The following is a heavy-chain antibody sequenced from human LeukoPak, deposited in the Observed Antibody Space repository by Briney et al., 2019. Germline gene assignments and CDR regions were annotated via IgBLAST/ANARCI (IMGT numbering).Heavy chain of an antibody. Sequence: PSETLSLTCTVSGGSLSSYYWMWIRQPPGKGLEWIGYIYYSVSTNYNPSLKTRVPMSVDTSKNQFSLKLSSVTAADTAVYYCARDRYDSSGYYYYYYGMDVWGQGTTVTVSS. CDR3: ARDRYDSSGYYYYYYGMDV. D-gene: IGHD3-22*01. CDR1: GGSLSSYY. CDR2: IYYSVST. V-gene: IGHV4-59*12. J-gene: IGHJ6*02.